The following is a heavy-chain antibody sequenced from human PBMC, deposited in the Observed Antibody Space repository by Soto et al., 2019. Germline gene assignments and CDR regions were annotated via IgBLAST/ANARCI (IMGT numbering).Heavy chain of an antibody. J-gene: IGHJ4*02. D-gene: IGHD3-3*01. CDR1: GGSISSSGFS. V-gene: IGHV4-30-2*01. CDR2: IYHTGST. CDR3: ARGDDCWSGYAMDY. Sequence: SETLSLTCTVSGGSISSSGFSWSWIRQPPGKGLEWIGYIYHTGSTYYSPSLKSRLTMSVDTSKNQFSLKLTSVTAADAAVYYSARGDDCWSGYAMDYWGLGTLVTVSS.